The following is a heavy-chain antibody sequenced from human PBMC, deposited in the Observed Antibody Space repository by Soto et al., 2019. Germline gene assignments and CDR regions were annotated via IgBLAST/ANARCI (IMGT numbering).Heavy chain of an antibody. CDR1: GFTFSSYA. D-gene: IGHD3-10*01. J-gene: IGHJ3*02. Sequence: EVQLLESGGGLVQPGGSLRLSCAASGFTFSSYAMSWVRQAPGKGLEWVSAISGSGGSTYYADSVKGRFTISRDNSKNTLYLQMNSLRAEDTAVYYCAKEYYYGSGSYFPDAFDIWGQGTMVTVSS. CDR2: ISGSGGST. V-gene: IGHV3-23*01. CDR3: AKEYYYGSGSYFPDAFDI.